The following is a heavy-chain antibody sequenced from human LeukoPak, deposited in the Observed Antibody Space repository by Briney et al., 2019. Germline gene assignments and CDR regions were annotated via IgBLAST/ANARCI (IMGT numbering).Heavy chain of an antibody. D-gene: IGHD3-22*01. CDR3: ARDDSSGYYLERPRSINLPRFDP. V-gene: IGHV3-30-3*01. Sequence: PGGSLRLSCTASGFTFSNYALHWVRQAPGKGLEWVAFMSYDGSNQYYADSVKGRFTISRDNAKNSLYLQMNSLRAEDTAVYYCARDDSSGYYLERPRSINLPRFDPWGQGTLVTVCS. CDR1: GFTFSNYA. J-gene: IGHJ5*02. CDR2: MSYDGSNQ.